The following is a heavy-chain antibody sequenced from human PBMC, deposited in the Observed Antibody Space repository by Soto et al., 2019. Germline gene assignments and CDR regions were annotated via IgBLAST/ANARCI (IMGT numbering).Heavy chain of an antibody. CDR1: GYTFTAYA. D-gene: IGHD6-19*01. CDR3: ARVSYSSGWYLGGFDY. J-gene: IGHJ4*02. CDR2: IDAGNGNT. Sequence: ASVKVSCKASGYTFTAYAMHWVRQAPGQGLEWMGWIDAGNGNTKNSQNFQDRVTFTRDTSATIVYMELHSLRFEDTAVYYCARVSYSSGWYLGGFDYWGQGTLVTVSS. V-gene: IGHV1-3*01.